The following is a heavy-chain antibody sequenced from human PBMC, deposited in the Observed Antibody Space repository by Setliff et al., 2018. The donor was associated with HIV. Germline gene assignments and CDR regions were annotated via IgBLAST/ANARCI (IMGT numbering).Heavy chain of an antibody. D-gene: IGHD4-17*01. CDR3: ARTDYGGFVRGPRYYYGMDV. CDR1: GGSISSYY. V-gene: IGHV4-4*09. Sequence: PSETLSLTCTVSGGSISSYYWSWIRQPAGKGLEWIGYVYTSGSTNYNPSLKSRVTISVDTSKNQFSLKLTSVTAADTAVYYCARTDYGGFVRGPRYYYGMDVWGQGTTVTVSS. CDR2: VYTSGST. J-gene: IGHJ6*02.